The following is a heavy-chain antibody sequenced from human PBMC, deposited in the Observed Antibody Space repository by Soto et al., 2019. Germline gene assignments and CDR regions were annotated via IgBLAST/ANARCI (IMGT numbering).Heavy chain of an antibody. D-gene: IGHD2-15*01. Sequence: GESLKISCKGSGYSFTSYWIGWVRQMPGKGLEWMGIIYPGDSDTRYSPSFQGQVTISADKSISTAYLQWSSLKASDTAMYYCAREYCSGGSCPTLGLDVWGQGTTVTVSS. CDR1: GYSFTSYW. CDR2: IYPGDSDT. J-gene: IGHJ6*02. V-gene: IGHV5-51*01. CDR3: AREYCSGGSCPTLGLDV.